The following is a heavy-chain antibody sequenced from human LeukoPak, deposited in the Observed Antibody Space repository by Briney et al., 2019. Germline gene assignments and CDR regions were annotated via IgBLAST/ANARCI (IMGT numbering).Heavy chain of an antibody. CDR1: GFTFSSYA. Sequence: ERSLRLSCAASGFTFSSYAMHWVRQAPGKGLEWVAVISYDGSNKYYADSVKGRFTISRDNSKNTLYLQMNSLRAEDTAVYYCARDTRLVYDILTGYYDYWGQGTLVTVSS. D-gene: IGHD3-9*01. CDR3: ARDTRLVYDILTGYYDY. J-gene: IGHJ4*02. CDR2: ISYDGSNK. V-gene: IGHV3-30-3*01.